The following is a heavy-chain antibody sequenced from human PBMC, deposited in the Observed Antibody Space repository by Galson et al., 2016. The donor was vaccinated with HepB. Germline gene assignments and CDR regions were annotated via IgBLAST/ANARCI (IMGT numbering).Heavy chain of an antibody. CDR3: TRDFVRNDYDYYGMDV. CDR1: GFSVRSNY. Sequence: SLRLSCAGSGFSVRSNYMNWVRQAPGKGLEWVSVIYSGGATSYADSVKGRFTISRDTSNNTVFLQMNSLRTEDTAVYYCTRDFVRNDYDYYGMDVWGQGTTVIVSS. V-gene: IGHV3-53*01. D-gene: IGHD2-21*01. J-gene: IGHJ6*02. CDR2: IYSGGAT.